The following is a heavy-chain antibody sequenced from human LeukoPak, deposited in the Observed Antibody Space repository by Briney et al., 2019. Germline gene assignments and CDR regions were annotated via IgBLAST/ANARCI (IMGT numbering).Heavy chain of an antibody. D-gene: IGHD6-19*01. Sequence: VASVKVSCKASGYTFTGYYMHWVRQAPGQGLEWMGWINPNSGGTNYAQKFQERVTITRDRSTSTAYMELSSLRSEDTALYYCATHSSRWYDHDAFDIWGQGTMVTVSS. CDR2: INPNSGGT. V-gene: IGHV1-2*02. CDR3: ATHSSRWYDHDAFDI. J-gene: IGHJ3*02. CDR1: GYTFTGYY.